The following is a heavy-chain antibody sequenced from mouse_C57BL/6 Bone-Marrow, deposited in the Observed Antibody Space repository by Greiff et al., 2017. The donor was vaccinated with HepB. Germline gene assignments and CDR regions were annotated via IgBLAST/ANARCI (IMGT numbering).Heavy chain of an antibody. CDR2: IYPGDGDT. J-gene: IGHJ2*01. V-gene: IGHV1-82*01. D-gene: IGHD2-3*01. CDR1: GYAFSSYW. Sequence: QVQLQQSGPELVKPGASVKISFKASGYAFSSYWMNWVKQRPGKGLEWIGRIYPGDGDTNYNGKFKGKATLTADKSSSTAYMQLSSLTSEDSAVYFCARKVNTYLDYWGQGTTLTVSS. CDR3: ARKVNTYLDY.